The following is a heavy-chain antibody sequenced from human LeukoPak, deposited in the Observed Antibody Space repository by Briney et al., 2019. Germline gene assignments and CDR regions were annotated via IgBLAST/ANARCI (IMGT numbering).Heavy chain of an antibody. J-gene: IGHJ4*02. Sequence: PSETLSLTCAVYGGSFSGYYWSWIRQPPGKGLEWIGEINHSGSTNYNPSLKSRVTISVDTSKNQFSLKLSSVTAADTAVYYCVAIKYYFDSSGYDYWGQGTLVTVSS. V-gene: IGHV4-34*01. D-gene: IGHD3-22*01. CDR1: GGSFSGYY. CDR3: VAIKYYFDSSGYDY. CDR2: INHSGST.